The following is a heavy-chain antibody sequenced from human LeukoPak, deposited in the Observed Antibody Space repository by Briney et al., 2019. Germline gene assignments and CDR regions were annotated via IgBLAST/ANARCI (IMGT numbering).Heavy chain of an antibody. Sequence: SQTLSLTCAISGDSVSSNSAAWNWVRQSPSRGLEWLGRTYYRSKWYNDYAVSVKSRITINPDTSKNQFSLQLNSVTPEDTAVYYCAREGSSGWTSGYYFDYWGQGTLVTVSS. CDR1: GDSVSSNSAA. CDR3: AREGSSGWTSGYYFDY. J-gene: IGHJ4*02. CDR2: TYYRSKWYN. D-gene: IGHD6-19*01. V-gene: IGHV6-1*01.